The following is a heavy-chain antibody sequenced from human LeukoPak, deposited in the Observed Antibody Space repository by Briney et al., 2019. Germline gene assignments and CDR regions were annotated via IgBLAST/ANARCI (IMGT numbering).Heavy chain of an antibody. CDR2: ISSSSSYI. D-gene: IGHD5-18*01. CDR3: ARRLVDTALYFDY. Sequence: GGSLRLSCAASGFIFSDYSMNWVRQAPGKGLEWVSSISSSSSYIYYADSVKGRFTISRDNAKNSLYLQMNSLRAEDTAVYYCARRLVDTALYFDYWGQGTLVTVSS. V-gene: IGHV3-21*01. CDR1: GFIFSDYS. J-gene: IGHJ4*02.